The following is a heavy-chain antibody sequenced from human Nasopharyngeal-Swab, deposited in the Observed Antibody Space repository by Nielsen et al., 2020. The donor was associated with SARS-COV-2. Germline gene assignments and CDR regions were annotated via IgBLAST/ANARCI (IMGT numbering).Heavy chain of an antibody. V-gene: IGHV3-48*02. J-gene: IGHJ6*02. CDR3: ARDSDIPYSGYGMDV. D-gene: IGHD6-13*01. Sequence: GGSLLSCAASGFTFSSYSMNWVRQAPGKGLEWVSYISSSSSTIYYADSVKGRFTISRDNAKNSLYLQMNSLRDEDTAVYYCARDSDIPYSGYGMDVWGQGTTVTVSS. CDR1: GFTFSSYS. CDR2: ISSSSSTI.